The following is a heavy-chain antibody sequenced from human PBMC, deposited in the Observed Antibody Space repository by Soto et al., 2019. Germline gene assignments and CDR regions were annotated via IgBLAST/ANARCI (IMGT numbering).Heavy chain of an antibody. CDR1: GGSISSGGYS. J-gene: IGHJ6*02. D-gene: IGHD3-3*01. Sequence: SETLSLTCAVSGGSISSGGYSWSWIRQPPGKGLEWIGYIYHSGSTYYNPSLKSRVTISVDRSKNQFSPKLSSVTAADTAVYYCARAAGTYYDFWSGLSGGMDVWGQGTTVTVSS. CDR3: ARAAGTYYDFWSGLSGGMDV. CDR2: IYHSGST. V-gene: IGHV4-30-2*01.